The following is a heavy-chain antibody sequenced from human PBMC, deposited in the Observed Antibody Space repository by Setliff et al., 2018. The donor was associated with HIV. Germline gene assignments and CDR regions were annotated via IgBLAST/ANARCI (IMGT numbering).Heavy chain of an antibody. Sequence: SETLSLTCTVSGCSISSYYLSWIRQPPGKGLERIGYIYYSGSTNYNPSLKSRVTLSVDTSKNQFSLKLSSVTAADTAVYYCASLLGYCSGGSCYAGWFDPWGQGTLVTVSS. J-gene: IGHJ5*02. CDR1: GCSISSYY. CDR2: IYYSGST. V-gene: IGHV4-59*01. D-gene: IGHD2-15*01. CDR3: ASLLGYCSGGSCYAGWFDP.